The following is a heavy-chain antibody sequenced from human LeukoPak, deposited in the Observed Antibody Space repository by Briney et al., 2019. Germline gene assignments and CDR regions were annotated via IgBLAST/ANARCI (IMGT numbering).Heavy chain of an antibody. Sequence: GGSLRLSCAASGFTFSSYSMNWVRQAPGKGLEWVSSISSSSSYMYYADSLKGRFTISRDYAKNSLYLHMNSLRAEDTAVYYCARDGSTHAFDIWGQGTMVTVSS. J-gene: IGHJ3*02. CDR3: ARDGSTHAFDI. D-gene: IGHD2-2*01. CDR1: GFTFSSYS. V-gene: IGHV3-21*01. CDR2: ISSSSSYM.